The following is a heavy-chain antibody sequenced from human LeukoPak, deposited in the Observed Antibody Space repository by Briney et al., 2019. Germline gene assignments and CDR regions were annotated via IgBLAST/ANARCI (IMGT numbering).Heavy chain of an antibody. CDR1: GFTFSTFS. Sequence: PGGSLRLSCAASGFTFSTFSMHWVRQAPGKGLEWVSSISDSSTYIYYADSVKGRFTISRDDANSSLYLQMNSLRVEDTAVYFCARSKDRSWPFDSWGQGTLVTVSS. CDR2: ISDSSTYI. CDR3: ARSKDRSWPFDS. V-gene: IGHV3-21*01. J-gene: IGHJ4*02. D-gene: IGHD4-11*01.